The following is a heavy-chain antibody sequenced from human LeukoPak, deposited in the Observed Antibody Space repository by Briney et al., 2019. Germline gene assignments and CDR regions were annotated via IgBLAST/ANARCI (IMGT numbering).Heavy chain of an antibody. V-gene: IGHV1-18*01. J-gene: IGHJ4*02. CDR2: ISAYNGNT. D-gene: IGHD3-10*01. CDR3: AREGGSGTYYNPNDY. Sequence: GASVKVSCKASGYTFTSYGISWVRQAPGQGLEWMGWISAYNGNTNYAQKFQGRVTMTRDTSISTAYMELSRLRSDDTAVYYCAREGGSGTYYNPNDYWGQGTLVTVSS. CDR1: GYTFTSYG.